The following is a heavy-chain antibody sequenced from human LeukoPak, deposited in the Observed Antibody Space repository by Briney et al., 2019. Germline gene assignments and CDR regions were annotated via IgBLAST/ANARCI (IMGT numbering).Heavy chain of an antibody. V-gene: IGHV3-23*01. D-gene: IGHD6-19*01. CDR3: AKENGGRSGWEMNWFDP. J-gene: IGHJ5*02. CDR1: GFTFSSYA. Sequence: PGGSLRLSCAASGFTFSSYAMSWVRQVPGKGLEWVSAISGSGGSTYYADSVKGRFTISRDNSKNTLYLQMNSLRAEDTAVYYRAKENGGRSGWEMNWFDPWGQGTLVTVSS. CDR2: ISGSGGST.